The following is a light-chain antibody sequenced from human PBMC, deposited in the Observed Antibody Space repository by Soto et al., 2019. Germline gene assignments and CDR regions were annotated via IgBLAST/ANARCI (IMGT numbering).Light chain of an antibody. Sequence: DIQMTQSPSSLSASVGDRVAITCRASQSFSDYLAWYQQKPGKVPELLISAASTLQSGVPSRFSGSGSGTDFTLTISCLQPEDFATYYCQQYYSYSITFGQGTRLEIK. V-gene: IGKV1-27*01. CDR3: QQYYSYSIT. CDR1: QSFSDY. CDR2: AAS. J-gene: IGKJ5*01.